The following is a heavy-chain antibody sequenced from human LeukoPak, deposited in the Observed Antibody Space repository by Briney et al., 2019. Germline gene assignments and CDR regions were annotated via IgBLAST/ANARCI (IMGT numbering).Heavy chain of an antibody. D-gene: IGHD6-19*01. Sequence: ASVKVSCKASGYTFTSYAMNWVRQAPGQGLEWMGGIIPIFGTANYAQKFQGRVTITTDESTSTAYMELSSLRFEDTAVYYCARSLAVAVAGAGHDYWGQGTLVTVSS. J-gene: IGHJ4*02. V-gene: IGHV1-69*05. CDR2: IIPIFGTA. CDR1: GYTFTSYA. CDR3: ARSLAVAVAGAGHDY.